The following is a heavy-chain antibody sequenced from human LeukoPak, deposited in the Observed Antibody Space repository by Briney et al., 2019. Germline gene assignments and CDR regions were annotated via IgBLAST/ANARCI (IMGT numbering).Heavy chain of an antibody. CDR3: ARDLGYGDSRGDF. D-gene: IGHD4-17*01. J-gene: IGHJ4*02. CDR1: GFTFSDHY. V-gene: IGHV3-72*01. CDR2: IRNKANGYTI. Sequence: GGSLRLSCAASGFTFSDHYMDWVRQAPGKGLEWVGRIRNKANGYTIEYAASVKGRFAISRGDSKNSLYLQMMSLKTEDTAVYYCARDLGYGDSRGDFWGQGTLVTVSS.